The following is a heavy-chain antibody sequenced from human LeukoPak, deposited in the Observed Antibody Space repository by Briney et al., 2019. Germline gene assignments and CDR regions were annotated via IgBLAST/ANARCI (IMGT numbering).Heavy chain of an antibody. CDR2: IKQDGSEK. D-gene: IGHD6-6*01. CDR1: GFTFSSYW. J-gene: IGHJ6*02. V-gene: IGHV3-7*01. Sequence: PGGSLRLSCAASGFTFSSYWMSWVRQAPGKGLEWVAHIKQDGSEKYYVDSVKGRFTISRDNAKNSLYLQMNSLRAEDTAVYYCARYPSLYYYYGMDVWGQGTTVTVPS. CDR3: ARYPSLYYYYGMDV.